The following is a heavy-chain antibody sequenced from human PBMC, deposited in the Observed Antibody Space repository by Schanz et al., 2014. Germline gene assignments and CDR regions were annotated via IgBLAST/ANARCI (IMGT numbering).Heavy chain of an antibody. CDR2: ISSRSSHI. J-gene: IGHJ4*02. CDR3: VRVSFADPRLYRGMDRDIDY. Sequence: EVQLLESGGGLVQPGGSLRLSCAASGFTFSDYWMSWVRQAPGKGPEWVSSISSRSSHIYYADSVKGRFTVSRDNAKNSVYLQMNTLRAEDTAVYYCVRVSFADPRLYRGMDRDIDYWGQGTLVTVSS. V-gene: IGHV3-21*01. CDR1: GFTFSDYW. D-gene: IGHD5-18*01.